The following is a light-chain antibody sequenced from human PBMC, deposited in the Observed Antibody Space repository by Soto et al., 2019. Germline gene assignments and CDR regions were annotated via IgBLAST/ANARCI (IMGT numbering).Light chain of an antibody. CDR3: QQYNAYPFT. CDR1: QAISNY. V-gene: IGKV1-16*01. CDR2: AAS. Sequence: DIQMTQSPSSLSASVGDRVTITCRASQAISNYLAWFQQKPGKAPESLIYAASTLQSGVQSRFSGSGSGTDFTLTISSLQPQDFATYFCQQYNAYPFTFGPGTTVEIK. J-gene: IGKJ3*01.